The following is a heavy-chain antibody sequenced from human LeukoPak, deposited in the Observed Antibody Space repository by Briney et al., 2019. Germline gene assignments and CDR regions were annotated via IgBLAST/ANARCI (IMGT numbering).Heavy chain of an antibody. CDR1: GFTFSDYA. J-gene: IGHJ4*02. CDR2: ISKDGSDK. V-gene: IGHV3-30-3*01. Sequence: GGSLRLSCAASGFTFSDYAMHWVRQAPGKGLEWVAVISKDGSDKYYPGSVRGRFTISRDNSKNTIYLQIDSLRAEDTAIYYCARDYWWNYDYWGQGTLVTVSS. CDR3: ARDYWWNYDY. D-gene: IGHD1-7*01.